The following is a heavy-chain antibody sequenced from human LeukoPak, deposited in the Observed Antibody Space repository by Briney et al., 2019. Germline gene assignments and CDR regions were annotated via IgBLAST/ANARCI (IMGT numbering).Heavy chain of an antibody. CDR2: IYTSGST. D-gene: IGHD1-26*01. CDR3: ARLVYYSGSYYFDY. J-gene: IGHJ4*02. CDR1: GDSVSSYY. Sequence: SETLSLTCTVSGDSVSSYYWSWIRQPAGKGLEWIGRIYTSGSTNYNPSLKSRVTMSVDTSKNQFSLKLSSVTAADTAVYYCARLVYYSGSYYFDYWGQGTVVTVSS. V-gene: IGHV4-4*07.